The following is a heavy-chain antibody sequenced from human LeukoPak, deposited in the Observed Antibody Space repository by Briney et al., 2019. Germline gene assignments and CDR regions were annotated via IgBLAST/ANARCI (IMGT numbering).Heavy chain of an antibody. V-gene: IGHV3-11*01. CDR3: ARERGDIVAF. CDR1: GFTFSSYA. CDR2: ISHSGYTI. D-gene: IGHD2-15*01. Sequence: GGSLRLSCAASGFTFSSYAMSWIRQAPGQRPEWVSYISHSGYTIQYADSVKGRFTISRDNDKNSLYLQMNSLRAEDTAVYYCARERGDIVAFWGQGTTVTVSS. J-gene: IGHJ6*02.